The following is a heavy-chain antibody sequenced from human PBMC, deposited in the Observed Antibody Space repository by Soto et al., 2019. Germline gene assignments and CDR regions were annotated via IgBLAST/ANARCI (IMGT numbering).Heavy chain of an antibody. J-gene: IGHJ6*03. CDR3: VRDFGWYFRSGYMDV. CDR1: GFDFSSYS. D-gene: IGHD3-3*01. CDR2: INEDSSYI. V-gene: IGHV3-21*02. Sequence: EVQLVESGGGLVKPGGSLRLSCAASGFDFSSYSMNWVRQAPGKGLEWVSSINEDSSYIYYAHSLRGRFTISRDNAKESLYLQMTSLSAEDTAVYYGVRDFGWYFRSGYMDVWGDGATFTVSS.